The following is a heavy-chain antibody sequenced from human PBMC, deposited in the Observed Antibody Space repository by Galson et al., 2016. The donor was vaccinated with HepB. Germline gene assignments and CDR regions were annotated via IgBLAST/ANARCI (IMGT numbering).Heavy chain of an antibody. CDR3: AKDALITMVRGVIMSYFDY. J-gene: IGHJ4*02. CDR2: ISNDGSNK. V-gene: IGHV3-30*18. D-gene: IGHD3-10*01. Sequence: QAPGKGLEWVAVISNDGSNKDYADSVKGRFTISRDNSKNTLYLQMNSLRAEDRAVYYCAKDALITMVRGVIMSYFDYWGQGTLVTVSS.